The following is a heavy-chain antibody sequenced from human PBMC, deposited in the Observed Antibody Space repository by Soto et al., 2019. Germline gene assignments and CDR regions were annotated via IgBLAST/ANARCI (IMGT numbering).Heavy chain of an antibody. J-gene: IGHJ6*02. CDR1: GGSFSVYY. D-gene: IGHD2-2*01. V-gene: IGHV4-34*01. Sequence: SETLSLTCAVHGGSFSVYYWSWIRQPPGKGLEWIGEINHSGSTNYNPSLKSRVTISVDTSKNQFSLKLSSVTAADTAVYYCVRVPFSTRAYYYGMDVWGQGTTVTVSS. CDR2: INHSGST. CDR3: VRVPFSTRAYYYGMDV.